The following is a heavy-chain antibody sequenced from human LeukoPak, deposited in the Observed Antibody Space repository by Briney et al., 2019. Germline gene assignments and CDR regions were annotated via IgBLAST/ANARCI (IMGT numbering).Heavy chain of an antibody. CDR3: ARLKGTTSVFDY. CDR1: GSTFSRHW. J-gene: IGHJ4*02. CDR2: INPDGGDK. Sequence: GGSLRLSCVASGSTFSRHWMTWVRQAPGKGLEWLANINPDGGDKFYVDSVKGRFTMSRDNDWNILYLQMDSLRADDTAVYYCARLKGTTSVFDYWGQGTLVTVSS. V-gene: IGHV3-7*03. D-gene: IGHD4-17*01.